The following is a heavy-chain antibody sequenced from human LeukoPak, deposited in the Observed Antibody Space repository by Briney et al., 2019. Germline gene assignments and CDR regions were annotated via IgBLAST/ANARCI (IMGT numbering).Heavy chain of an antibody. V-gene: IGHV3-23*01. J-gene: IGHJ4*02. CDR2: ISGNGGST. D-gene: IGHD3-22*01. Sequence: AGGSLRLSCTTSGFTFSNYAMTWVRQAPGKGLEWVSGISGNGGSTYYADSVKGRFTISRDYSKNSLHLQMNSLRAEDTAVYYCAKTSGSYFAGLDCWGQGTLVTVSS. CDR3: AKTSGSYFAGLDC. CDR1: GFTFSNYA.